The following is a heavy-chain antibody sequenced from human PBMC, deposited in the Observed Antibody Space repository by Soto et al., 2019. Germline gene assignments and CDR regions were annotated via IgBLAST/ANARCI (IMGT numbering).Heavy chain of an antibody. CDR3: TRAAFGDGMDL. CDR2: ISSDGDTI. D-gene: IGHD3-10*01. Sequence: EVQLIESGGGWVQPGTSLRVSCAASGFTFHEYAMHWVRQAPGKGLEWVSGISSDGDTIAYADSVQGRFTVFRDNAKNSLYLQMDNLRAGDTAVYYCTRAAFGDGMDLWGQGTPVTVS. CDR1: GFTFHEYA. J-gene: IGHJ6*02. V-gene: IGHV3-9*01.